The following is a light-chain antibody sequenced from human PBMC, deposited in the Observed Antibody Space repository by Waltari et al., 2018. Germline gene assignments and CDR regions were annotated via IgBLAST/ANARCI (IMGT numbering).Light chain of an antibody. J-gene: IGLJ1*01. CDR1: SSNIGKNG. CDR2: SPN. CDR3: AAWDDTLKGPV. Sequence: QSVMTQPPSASGLPGQRTSIPCSARSSNIGKNGVSCYQQFPGTAPKLLIYSPNQRPSGVPDRFSGSKSGSSASLAISGLRTDDEAAYYCAAWDDTLKGPVFGSGTQVTAL. V-gene: IGLV1-44*01.